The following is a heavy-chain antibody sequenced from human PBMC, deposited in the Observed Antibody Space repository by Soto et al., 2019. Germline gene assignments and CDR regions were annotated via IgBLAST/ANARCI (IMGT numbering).Heavy chain of an antibody. Sequence: QVQLQESGPGLVKPSQTLSLTCTVSGGSISSGGYYWSWIRRHPGKGLEWIGYIYYSGSTYYNPSLKSRVTISVDTSKNQFSLKLSSVTAADTAVYYCARDQRRYFDWLYHDGYYYGMDVWGQGTTVTVSS. CDR1: GGSISSGGYY. CDR3: ARDQRRYFDWLYHDGYYYGMDV. CDR2: IYYSGST. D-gene: IGHD3-9*01. J-gene: IGHJ6*02. V-gene: IGHV4-31*03.